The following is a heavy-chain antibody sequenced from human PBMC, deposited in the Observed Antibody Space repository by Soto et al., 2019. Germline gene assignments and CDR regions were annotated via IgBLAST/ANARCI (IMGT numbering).Heavy chain of an antibody. CDR3: ARERSGAGRGNWFDP. V-gene: IGHV1-18*01. D-gene: IGHD6-19*01. Sequence: GASVKVSCKASCYTFTSYGISWVRQAPGQGLEWMGWISAYNGNTNYAQKLQGRVTMTTDTSTSTAYMELRSLRSDDTAVYYCARERSGAGRGNWFDPWGQGTLVTVSS. J-gene: IGHJ5*02. CDR1: CYTFTSYG. CDR2: ISAYNGNT.